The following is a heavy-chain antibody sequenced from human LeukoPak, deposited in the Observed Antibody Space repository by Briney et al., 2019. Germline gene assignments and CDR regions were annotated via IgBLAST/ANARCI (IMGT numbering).Heavy chain of an antibody. V-gene: IGHV3-21*01. CDR1: GFTFSSYS. Sequence: PRGSLRLSCAASGFTFSSYSMNWVRQAPGKGLEWVSSISSSSSYIYYADSVKGQFTISRDNAKNSLYLQMNSLRAEDTAVYYCAREKWFGEPVDYWGQGTLVTVSS. D-gene: IGHD3-10*01. J-gene: IGHJ4*02. CDR2: ISSSSSYI. CDR3: AREKWFGEPVDY.